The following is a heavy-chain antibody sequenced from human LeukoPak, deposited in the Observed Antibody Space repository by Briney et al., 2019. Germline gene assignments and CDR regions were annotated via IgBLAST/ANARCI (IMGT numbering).Heavy chain of an antibody. D-gene: IGHD3-10*01. Sequence: GSSVNVSYMASRGTLRSYSVSWVRQAPGQGLECMGGIIHIFGTANYPQKFQGGATITADKSPSTVCMEVNSLRSEDTAVYYCATDGGFYYGAERNHQNWFDPWGQGTLVTVSS. CDR2: IIHIFGTA. CDR1: RGTLRSYS. CDR3: ATDGGFYYGAERNHQNWFDP. J-gene: IGHJ5*02. V-gene: IGHV1-69*06.